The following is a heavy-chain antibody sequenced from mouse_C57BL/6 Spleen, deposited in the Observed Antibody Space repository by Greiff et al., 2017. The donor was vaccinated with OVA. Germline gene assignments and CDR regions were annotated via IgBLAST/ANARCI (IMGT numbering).Heavy chain of an antibody. J-gene: IGHJ2*01. CDR2: IYPGNSDT. Sequence: EVQLQQSGPVLARPGASVKMSCKTSGYTFTSYWMHWVKQRPGQGLEWIGAIYPGNSDTSYNQKFKGKANLTAVTSASTAYMELSSLTNEDSAVYYCTRKATVVVPYFDYWGQGTTLTVSS. CDR3: TRKATVVVPYFDY. D-gene: IGHD1-1*01. CDR1: GYTFTSYW. V-gene: IGHV1-5*01.